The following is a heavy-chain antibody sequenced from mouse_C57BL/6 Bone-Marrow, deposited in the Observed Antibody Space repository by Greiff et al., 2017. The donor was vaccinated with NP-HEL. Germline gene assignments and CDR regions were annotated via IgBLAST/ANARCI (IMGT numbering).Heavy chain of an antibody. V-gene: IGHV5-17*01. CDR3: ARDGDYDWFAY. J-gene: IGHJ3*01. D-gene: IGHD2-4*01. CDR1: GFTFSDYG. CDR2: ISSGSSTI. Sequence: VESGGGLVKPGGSLKLSCAASGFTFSDYGMHWVRQAPEKGLEWVAYISSGSSTIYYADTVKGRFTISRDNAKNTLFLQMTSLRSEDTAMYYCARDGDYDWFAYWGQGTLVTVSA.